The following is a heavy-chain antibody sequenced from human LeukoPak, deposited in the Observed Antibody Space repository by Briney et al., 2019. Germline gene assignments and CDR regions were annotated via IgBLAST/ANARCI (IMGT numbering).Heavy chain of an antibody. J-gene: IGHJ4*02. CDR2: IGNTGRTI. CDR1: GFRFSSYE. Sequence: PGGSLRLSCAASGFRFSSYEMNWVRQAPGRGLEWVSYIGNTGRTIYYVDSVKGRFTVSRDNAKNSLYLQMNSLRAEDTAIYYCVRGDRYFFDYWGQGTLATVSS. V-gene: IGHV3-48*03. D-gene: IGHD1-14*01. CDR3: VRGDRYFFDY.